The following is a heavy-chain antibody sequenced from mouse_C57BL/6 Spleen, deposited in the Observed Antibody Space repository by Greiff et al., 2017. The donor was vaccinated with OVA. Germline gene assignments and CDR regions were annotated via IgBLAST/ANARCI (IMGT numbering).Heavy chain of an antibody. D-gene: IGHD2-1*01. J-gene: IGHJ2*01. Sequence: VQLQQSGAELVRPGASVKLSCTASGFNITDYYMHWVKQRPEQGLEWIGRIDPADGDTEYAPKFQGKATMTVDTSSNTAYLQLSSLTSEDTAVYYCTTGDYGNLYCDYWGQGTTLTVSS. V-gene: IGHV14-1*01. CDR2: IDPADGDT. CDR1: GFNITDYY. CDR3: TTGDYGNLYCDY.